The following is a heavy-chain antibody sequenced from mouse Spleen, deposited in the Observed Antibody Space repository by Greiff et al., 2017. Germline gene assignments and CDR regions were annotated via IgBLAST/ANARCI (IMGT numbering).Heavy chain of an antibody. CDR2: IHPNSGST. Sequence: AQLQQPGAELVKPGASVKLSCKASGYTFTSYWMHWVKQRPGQGLEWIGMIHPNSGSTNYNEKFKSKATLTVDKSSSTAYMQLSSLTSEDSAVYYCARSAYYSTFDYWGQGTTLTVSS. J-gene: IGHJ2*01. D-gene: IGHD2-5*01. CDR1: GYTFTSYW. CDR3: ARSAYYSTFDY. V-gene: IGHV1-64*01.